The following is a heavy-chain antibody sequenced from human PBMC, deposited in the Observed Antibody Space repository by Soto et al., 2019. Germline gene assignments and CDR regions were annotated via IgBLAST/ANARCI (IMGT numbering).Heavy chain of an antibody. CDR3: VRDYIYAFDI. J-gene: IGHJ3*02. Sequence: GGSLRLSCAASGFTFGSYSMNWVRQSPVKGLEWISYIRTSPSFIEYTDSVRGRFTISRDDARNSVYLQMNSLRAEDTAVYYCVRDYIYAFDIWGQGTMVTVS. D-gene: IGHD3-9*01. CDR1: GFTFGSYS. V-gene: IGHV3-48*01. CDR2: IRTSPSFI.